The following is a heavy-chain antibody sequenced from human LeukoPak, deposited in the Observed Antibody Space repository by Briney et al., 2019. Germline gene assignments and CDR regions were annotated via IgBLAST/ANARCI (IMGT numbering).Heavy chain of an antibody. V-gene: IGHV1-18*01. CDR1: GYTFTSYG. J-gene: IGHJ4*02. Sequence: ASVKVSCKASGYTFTSYGIGWVRQAPGQGLEWMGWISAYNGNTNYAQKLQGRVTMTTDTSTSTAYMELRSLRPDDTAVYYCARDSEPAGYKAPEVFDYWGQGTLVTVSS. D-gene: IGHD1-14*01. CDR2: ISAYNGNT. CDR3: ARDSEPAGYKAPEVFDY.